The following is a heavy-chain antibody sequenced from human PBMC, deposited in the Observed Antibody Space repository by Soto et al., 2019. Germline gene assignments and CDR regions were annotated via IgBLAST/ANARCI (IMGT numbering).Heavy chain of an antibody. V-gene: IGHV3-53*01. CDR1: GFTVSSKY. J-gene: IGHJ4*02. D-gene: IGHD3-3*01. Sequence: GGSLRLSCAASGFTVSSKYMSWVRQAPGKGLEWVSLIQSGGTTYYADSVKGRFTISRDNSKNTLYLQMNSLRAEDTAVYYCAKGVRFYDILEWLLRDYYFDYWGQGTLVTVSS. CDR2: IQSGGTT. CDR3: AKGVRFYDILEWLLRDYYFDY.